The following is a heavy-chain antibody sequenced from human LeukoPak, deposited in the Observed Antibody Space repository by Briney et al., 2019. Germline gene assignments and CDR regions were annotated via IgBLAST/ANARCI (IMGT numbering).Heavy chain of an antibody. V-gene: IGHV4-34*01. CDR2: INHSGST. CDR3: ASVTIGYSYGFCDY. Sequence: SETLSLTCAVYGGSFSGYYWSWTRQPPGKGLEWIGEINHSGSTNYNPSLKSRVTISVDTSKNQFSLKLSSVTAADTAVYYCASVTIGYSYGFCDYWGQGTLVTVSS. CDR1: GGSFSGYY. D-gene: IGHD5-18*01. J-gene: IGHJ4*02.